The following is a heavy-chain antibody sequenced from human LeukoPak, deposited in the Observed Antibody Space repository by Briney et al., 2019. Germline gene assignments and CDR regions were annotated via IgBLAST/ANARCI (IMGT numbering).Heavy chain of an antibody. V-gene: IGHV4-30-4*01. CDR3: ASSMTTVTTLDY. D-gene: IGHD4-11*01. J-gene: IGHJ4*02. CDR1: GGSISSGDYY. CDR2: IYYSGST. Sequence: SETLSLTCTVSGGSISSGDYYWSWIRQPPGKGLEWIGYIYYSGSTYYNPSLKSRATISVDTSKNQFSLKLSSVTAADTAVYYCASSMTTVTTLDYWGQGTLVTVSS.